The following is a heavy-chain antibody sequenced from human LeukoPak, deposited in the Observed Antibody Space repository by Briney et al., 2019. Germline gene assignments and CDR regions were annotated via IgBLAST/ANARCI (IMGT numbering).Heavy chain of an antibody. CDR3: ARAKIAAAGTGALDV. Sequence: GGSLRLSCAASGFTFSSYAMTWVRQAPGKGLEWVSSFSATDGSAQYAESVEGRFTISRDNSKNTLFLQMNSLGAEDTAVYYCARAKIAAAGTGALDVWGQGTLVTVSS. CDR1: GFTFSSYA. CDR2: FSATDGSA. V-gene: IGHV3-23*01. D-gene: IGHD6-13*01. J-gene: IGHJ3*01.